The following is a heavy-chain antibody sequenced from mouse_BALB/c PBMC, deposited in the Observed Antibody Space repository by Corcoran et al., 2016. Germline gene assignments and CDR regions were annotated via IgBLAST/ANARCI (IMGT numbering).Heavy chain of an antibody. Sequence: EVQLQQSGAELVRPWSLVKLSCQASGFNIKDYYMHWVKQRPEQGLEWIGWIDPENGNTIYDPKFQGKASVTADTSSNTAYLQLSSLTSEDTAVYYCAGAWFAYWGQGTLVTVSA. CDR2: IDPENGNT. CDR3: AGAWFAY. J-gene: IGHJ3*01. V-gene: IGHV14-1*02. CDR1: GFNIKDYY.